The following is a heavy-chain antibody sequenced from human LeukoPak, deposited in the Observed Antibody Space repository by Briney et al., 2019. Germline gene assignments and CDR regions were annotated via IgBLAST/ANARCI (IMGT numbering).Heavy chain of an antibody. CDR1: GGSFSGYY. J-gene: IGHJ6*03. CDR2: INHSGST. Sequence: SETLSLTCAVYGGSFSGYYWSWIRQPPGKGLGWIGEINHSGSTNYNPSLKSRVTISVDTSKNQFSLKLSSVTAADTAVYYCARVPRIAAAGTYYYYMDVWGKGTTVTISS. V-gene: IGHV4-34*01. CDR3: ARVPRIAAAGTYYYYMDV. D-gene: IGHD6-13*01.